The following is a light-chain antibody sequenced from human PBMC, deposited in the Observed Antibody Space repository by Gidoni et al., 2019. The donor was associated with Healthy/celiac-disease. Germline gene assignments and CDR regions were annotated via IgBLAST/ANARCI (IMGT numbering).Light chain of an antibody. CDR3: QSYDSSLSGSL. J-gene: IGLJ2*01. CDR1: SSNSAAGYD. CDR2: GNS. Sequence: QSVLTQPPSVSGAPGQRVTISCTGSSSNSAAGYDVHWYQQLPGTAPKLLIYGNSNRPSGVPDRFSGSKSGTSASLAITGLQAEDEADYYCQSYDSSLSGSLFGGGTKLTVL. V-gene: IGLV1-40*01.